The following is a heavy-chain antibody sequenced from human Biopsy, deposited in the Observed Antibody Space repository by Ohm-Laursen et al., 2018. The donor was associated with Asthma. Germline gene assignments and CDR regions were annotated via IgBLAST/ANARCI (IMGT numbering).Heavy chain of an antibody. CDR2: IHYSGST. D-gene: IGHD2-15*01. J-gene: IGHJ4*02. CDR1: GVSIRSYY. CDR3: AGFCSGGNCPDH. Sequence: PSDTLSLTCTVSGVSIRSYYWTWIRQPPGKGLEWIGNIHYSGSTYSNPSLKSRVTISVDTSKKQISLRLSSVTAADTAVYYCAGFCSGGNCPDHWGQGTLVTVSS. V-gene: IGHV4-59*07.